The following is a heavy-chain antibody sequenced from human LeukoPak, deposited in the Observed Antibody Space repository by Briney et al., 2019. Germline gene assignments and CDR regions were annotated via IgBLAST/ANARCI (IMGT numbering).Heavy chain of an antibody. CDR1: GFTFSSYS. V-gene: IGHV3-21*01. CDR2: ISSSGSYI. Sequence: GGSLRLSCAASGFTFSSYSMNWVRQAPGKGLEWVSSISSSGSYIYYADSVKGRFTISRDNAKNSLYLQMNSLRAEDTAVYYCARIEGSYYFDYWGQGTLVTVSS. J-gene: IGHJ4*02. CDR3: ARIEGSYYFDY. D-gene: IGHD1-26*01.